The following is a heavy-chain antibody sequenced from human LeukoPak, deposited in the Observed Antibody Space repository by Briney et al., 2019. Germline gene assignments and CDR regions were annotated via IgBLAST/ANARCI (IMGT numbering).Heavy chain of an antibody. D-gene: IGHD3-22*01. CDR1: GFTVSSSY. CDR2: IYSGGTT. Sequence: PGGSLRLSCAASGFTVSSSYMNWVRQAPGKGLEWVSVIYSGGTTYYADSVKGRFTISRDNSKNTLYIQMNSLRAEDTAVYYCASSGYYYPHNYFDYWGQGTLVTVSS. CDR3: ASSGYYYPHNYFDY. J-gene: IGHJ4*02. V-gene: IGHV3-66*01.